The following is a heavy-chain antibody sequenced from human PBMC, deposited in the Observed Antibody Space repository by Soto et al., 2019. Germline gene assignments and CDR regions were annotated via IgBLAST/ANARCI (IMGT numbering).Heavy chain of an antibody. J-gene: IGHJ4*02. V-gene: IGHV3-66*01. CDR2: IYSGGST. CDR1: GFTVSSNY. CDR3: ARDLYGDYPYFDY. Sequence: GGSLRLSCAASGFTVSSNYMSWVRQAPGKGLEWVSVIYSGGSTYYADSVKGRFTISRDNSKNTLYLHMNSLRAEDTAVYYCARDLYGDYPYFDYWGQGTLVTVSS. D-gene: IGHD4-17*01.